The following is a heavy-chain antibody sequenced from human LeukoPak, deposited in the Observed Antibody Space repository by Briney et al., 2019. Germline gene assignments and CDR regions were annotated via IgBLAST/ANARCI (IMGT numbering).Heavy chain of an antibody. J-gene: IGHJ5*02. V-gene: IGHV3-53*01. CDR2: IYSGGST. CDR1: GFTVSSNY. CDR3: ARRVSLEPWWFDP. Sequence: GGSLRLSCAASGFTVSSNYMSWVRQAPGKGLEWVSVIYSGGSTYYADSVKGRFTISRDNSKNTLYLQMNSLRAEDTAVYYCARRVSLEPWWFDPWGQGTLVTVSS. D-gene: IGHD1-14*01.